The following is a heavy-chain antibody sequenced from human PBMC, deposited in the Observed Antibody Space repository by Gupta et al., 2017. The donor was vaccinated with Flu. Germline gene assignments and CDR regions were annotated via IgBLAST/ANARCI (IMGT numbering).Heavy chain of an antibody. CDR1: GFTFRDHS. CDR2: ITRSGGTV. J-gene: IGHJ6*03. Sequence: QPQLVQSGGHLVRPGGSVRLPCVASGFTFRDHSMPWIRQAPGKGLEWLAYITRSGGTVFYADSVKGRFTVSRDNAKNSLYLDMGALTADDAATYYCARDRRDLDKGYYYYYMDVWGQGATINVSS. V-gene: IGHV3-11*01. CDR3: ARDRRDLDKGYYYYYMDV. D-gene: IGHD3-9*01.